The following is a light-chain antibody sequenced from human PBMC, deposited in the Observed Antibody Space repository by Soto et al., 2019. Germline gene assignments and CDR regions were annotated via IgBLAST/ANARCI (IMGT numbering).Light chain of an antibody. CDR2: DAS. CDR3: QHRANWPLT. J-gene: IGKJ1*01. Sequence: EIVLTQSPAALSLSPGERATLSCRASQSVSTYLDWYQKKRGQAPRLLIYDASNRATGIPARFSGSGSGTDFTLTIYRLAPEAFAGYFCQHRANWPLTLGQGTKVYIK. V-gene: IGKV3-11*01. CDR1: QSVSTY.